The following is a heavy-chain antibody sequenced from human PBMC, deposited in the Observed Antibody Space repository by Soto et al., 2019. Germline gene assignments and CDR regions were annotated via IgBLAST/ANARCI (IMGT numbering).Heavy chain of an antibody. V-gene: IGHV3-21*01. CDR3: TRDASRDSSARGWFDP. Sequence: SGGSLRLSGAASGFTFRSFTMNWVRQAPGKGLEWVSTISSNSAYIYYTDALRGRFTISRDNVKNSLHLQMNSLRAEDTAVYYCTRDASRDSSARGWFDPWGPGTLVTVSS. CDR2: ISSNSAYI. D-gene: IGHD6-13*01. J-gene: IGHJ5*02. CDR1: GFTFRSFT.